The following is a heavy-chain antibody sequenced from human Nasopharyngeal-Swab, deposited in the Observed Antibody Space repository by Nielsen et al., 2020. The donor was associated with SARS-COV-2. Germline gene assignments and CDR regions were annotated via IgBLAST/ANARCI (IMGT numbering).Heavy chain of an antibody. J-gene: IGHJ6*02. D-gene: IGHD1-26*01. CDR3: ARVGATLFYYYGMDF. Sequence: ASVKVSCKASGGTFSSYAISWVRQAPGQGLEWMGWISAYNGNTNYAQKLQGRVTMTTDTSTSTAYMELRSLRSDDTAVYYCARVGATLFYYYGMDFWGQGTTVTVSS. CDR1: GGTFSSYA. V-gene: IGHV1-18*01. CDR2: ISAYNGNT.